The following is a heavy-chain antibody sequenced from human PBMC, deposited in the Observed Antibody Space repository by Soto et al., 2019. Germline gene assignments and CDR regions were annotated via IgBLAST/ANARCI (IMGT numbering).Heavy chain of an antibody. J-gene: IGHJ4*02. CDR3: ARDNPIRDSLVWTMLVVLDY. Sequence: EVQLVESGGGLVKPGGSLRLSCAASGFTFSSYSMNWVRQAPGKGLEWVSSISSSSSYIYYADSVEGRFTISRDNAKNSLNLQMNSLRAEETAVYYCARDNPIRDSLVWTMLVVLDYWGQGTLVTVSS. CDR2: ISSSSSYI. D-gene: IGHD3-22*01. V-gene: IGHV3-21*01. CDR1: GFTFSSYS.